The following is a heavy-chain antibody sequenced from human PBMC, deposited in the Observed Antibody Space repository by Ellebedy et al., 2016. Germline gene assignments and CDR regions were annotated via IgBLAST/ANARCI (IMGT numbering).Heavy chain of an antibody. CDR3: ARGADIVATISY. CDR2: ISSSSSYI. Sequence: GESLKISXAASGFTFSSYSMNWVRQAPGKGLEWVSSISSSSSYIYYADSVKGRFTISRDNAKNSLYLQMNSLRAEDTAVYYCARGADIVATISYWGQGTLVTVSS. V-gene: IGHV3-21*01. D-gene: IGHD5-12*01. J-gene: IGHJ4*02. CDR1: GFTFSSYS.